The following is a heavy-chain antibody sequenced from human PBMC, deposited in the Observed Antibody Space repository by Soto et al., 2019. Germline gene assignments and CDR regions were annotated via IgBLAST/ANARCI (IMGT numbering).Heavy chain of an antibody. V-gene: IGHV4-31*03. D-gene: IGHD6-19*01. CDR1: GGSISSGGYY. Sequence: LSLTCTVSGGSISSGGYYWSWIRQHPGKGLEWIGYIYYSGSTYYNPSLKSRVTISVDTSKNQFSLKLSSVTAADTAVYYCARAGGLNSSGWPYYFDYWGQGTLVTVSS. CDR2: IYYSGST. J-gene: IGHJ4*02. CDR3: ARAGGLNSSGWPYYFDY.